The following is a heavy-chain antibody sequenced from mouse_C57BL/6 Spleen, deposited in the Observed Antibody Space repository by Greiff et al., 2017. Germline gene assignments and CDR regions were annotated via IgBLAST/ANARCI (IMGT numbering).Heavy chain of an antibody. CDR2: INPNYGTT. V-gene: IGHV1-39*01. CDR3: ARYHYGNYDYAMDY. Sequence: LVESGPELVKPGASVKISCKASGYSFTDYNMNWVKQSNGKSLEWIGVINPNYGTTSYNQKFKGKATLTVDQSSSTAYMQLNSLTSEDSAVYYCARYHYGNYDYAMDYWGQGTSVTVAS. J-gene: IGHJ4*01. D-gene: IGHD2-1*01. CDR1: GYSFTDYN.